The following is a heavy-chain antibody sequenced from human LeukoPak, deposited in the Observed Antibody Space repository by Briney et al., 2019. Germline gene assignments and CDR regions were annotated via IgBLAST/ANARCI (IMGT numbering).Heavy chain of an antibody. CDR1: GYTFTSYY. D-gene: IGHD3-3*01. V-gene: IGHV1-2*02. CDR3: ARWIWSCYWLFDY. J-gene: IGHJ4*02. CDR2: INTNSGGT. Sequence: GASVKVSCKASGYTFTSYYMHWVRQAPGQGLEWMGWINTNSGGTNYAQEFQGRVTMTRDTSISTAYMELSRLRADDTAVYYCARWIWSCYWLFDYWGEGTLVTVSA.